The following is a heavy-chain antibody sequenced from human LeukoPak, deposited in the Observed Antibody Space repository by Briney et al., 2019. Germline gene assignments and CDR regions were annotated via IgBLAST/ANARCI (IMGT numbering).Heavy chain of an antibody. Sequence: SETLSLTCAVYGGSFSGYYWSWIRQPPGKGLEWVGEINHSGGTNYNPSLKSRVTISVDTSKNQFSLKLSSVTAADTAVYYCARGSGPKIYWGQGTLVTVSS. CDR2: INHSGGT. V-gene: IGHV4-34*01. D-gene: IGHD1-26*01. J-gene: IGHJ4*02. CDR3: ARGSGPKIY. CDR1: GGSFSGYY.